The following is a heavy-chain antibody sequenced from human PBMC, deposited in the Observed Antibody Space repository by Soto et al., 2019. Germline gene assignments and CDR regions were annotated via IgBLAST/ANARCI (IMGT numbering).Heavy chain of an antibody. CDR2: MNPNSVNT. CDR3: ARTLYGANVDY. Sequence: QVQLVQSGAEVKKPGASVKVSCKASGYTFTSYDINWVRQATGQGLEWMGWMNPNSVNTGYAQKLQGRVTMTRNTSISSAYLELSSLRSEETAVSYCARTLYGANVDYWGQGTLVTVSS. D-gene: IGHD4-17*01. J-gene: IGHJ4*02. CDR1: GYTFTSYD. V-gene: IGHV1-8*01.